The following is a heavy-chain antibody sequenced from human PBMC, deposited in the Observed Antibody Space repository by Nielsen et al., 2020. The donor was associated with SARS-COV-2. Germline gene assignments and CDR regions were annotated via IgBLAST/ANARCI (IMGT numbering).Heavy chain of an antibody. J-gene: IGHJ6*02. CDR1: GYSFTSYW. D-gene: IGHD2-15*01. V-gene: IGHV5-51*01. CDR3: ARLGSRGFYYYYGMDV. CDR2: IYPGDSDT. Sequence: KVSCKGSGYSFTSYWIGWVRQMPGKGLEWMGIIYPGDSDTRYSPSFQGQVTISADKSISTAYLQWSSLKASDTAMYYCARLGSRGFYYYYGMDVWGQGTTVTVSS.